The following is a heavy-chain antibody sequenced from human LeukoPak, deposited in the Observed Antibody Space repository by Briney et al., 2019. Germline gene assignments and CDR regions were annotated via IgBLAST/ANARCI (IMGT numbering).Heavy chain of an antibody. V-gene: IGHV3-23*01. CDR2: ISGSGGST. D-gene: IGHD3-22*01. CDR3: AKADYDSSGYFDY. Sequence: GGSLRLSCAASGFTLSSYAMSWVRQAPGKGLEWVSAISGSGGSTYYADSVKGRFTISRDNSKNTLYLQMNSLRAEDTAVYYCAKADYDSSGYFDYWGQGTLVTVSS. CDR1: GFTLSSYA. J-gene: IGHJ4*02.